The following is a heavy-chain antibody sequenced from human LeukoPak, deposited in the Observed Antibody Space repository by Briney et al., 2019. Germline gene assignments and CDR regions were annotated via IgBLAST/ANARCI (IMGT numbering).Heavy chain of an antibody. CDR3: ARGGYNWNDEIDY. Sequence: ASVKVSCKASGYTFTGDYMHWVRQAPGQGLEWMGIINPSGGSTSYAQKFQGRVTMTTDMSTRTVYMELSSLRSEDTAVYYCARGGYNWNDEIDYWGQGTLVTVSS. V-gene: IGHV1-46*01. J-gene: IGHJ4*02. CDR1: GYTFTGDY. D-gene: IGHD1-20*01. CDR2: INPSGGST.